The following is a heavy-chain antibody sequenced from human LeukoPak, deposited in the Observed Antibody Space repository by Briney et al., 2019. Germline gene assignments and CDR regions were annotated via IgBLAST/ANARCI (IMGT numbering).Heavy chain of an antibody. D-gene: IGHD3-10*01. V-gene: IGHV3-23*01. J-gene: IGHJ4*02. CDR2: ISGNGGST. CDR1: AFTFSSYA. Sequence: AGSLTLSCAASAFTFSSYAMSWVRQAPGKGLEWVSAISGNGGSTYYADSVRGRFTISRDNSKNTLYLQMNSLRAEDTAVYYCAKRGDKHYFDYWGQGTLVTASS. CDR3: AKRGDKHYFDY.